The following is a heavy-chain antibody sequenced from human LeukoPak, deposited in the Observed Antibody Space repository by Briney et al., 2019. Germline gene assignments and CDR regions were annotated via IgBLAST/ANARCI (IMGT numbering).Heavy chain of an antibody. J-gene: IGHJ5*02. Sequence: GGSLRLSCSASGFTFSTYWMSWVRQAPGKGLVWVSRIKSDGSSTSYADSVKGRFTISRDNAKNTVYLQMNSLRVEDTAVYYCARSDWFDPWGQGTLVTVSS. CDR1: GFTFSTYW. CDR2: IKSDGSST. CDR3: ARSDWFDP. V-gene: IGHV3-74*01. D-gene: IGHD3-3*01.